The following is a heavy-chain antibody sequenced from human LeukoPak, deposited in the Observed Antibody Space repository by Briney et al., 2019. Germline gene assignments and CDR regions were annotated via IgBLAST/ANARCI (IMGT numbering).Heavy chain of an antibody. CDR1: GGSISNYY. CDR3: ARDRLQLQS. V-gene: IGHV4-59*01. D-gene: IGHD5-24*01. CDR2: IYYTGNT. Sequence: SEILSLTCTVSGGSISNYYWNWIRQPPGKGLKWIGYIYYTGNTNYNPSLKSRVTISVDTSKNQFSLKLSSVTAADTAVYYCARDRLQLQSWGQGTLVTVSS. J-gene: IGHJ5*02.